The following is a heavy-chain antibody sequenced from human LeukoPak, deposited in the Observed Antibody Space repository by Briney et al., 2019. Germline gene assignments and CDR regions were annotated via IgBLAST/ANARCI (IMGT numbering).Heavy chain of an antibody. D-gene: IGHD3-3*01. J-gene: IGHJ4*02. V-gene: IGHV4-59*12. CDR2: IYYTGTT. CDR3: ASNYDFWSGYSLFDY. CDR1: GGSISTYF. Sequence: SETLSLTCTVSGGSISTYFWSWIRQPPGKGLEWLGSIYYTGTTNYDPSLKSRVTISVDTSKDEFSPKLSSVTAADTAVYYCASNYDFWSGYSLFDYWGQGTLVTVSS.